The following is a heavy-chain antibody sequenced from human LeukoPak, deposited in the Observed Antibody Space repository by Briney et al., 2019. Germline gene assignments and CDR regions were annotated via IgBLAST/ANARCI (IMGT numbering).Heavy chain of an antibody. Sequence: PGGSLRLSCAASGFTFDDYAMHWVRQAPGKGLEWISYIGISSGNKNYADSVKGRFTISGDKAKNSLYLQMNSLRVEDTAVYYCARDYKYAFDNWGQGTLVTVSS. CDR2: IGISSGNK. D-gene: IGHD5-24*01. CDR1: GFTFDDYA. V-gene: IGHV3-48*01. J-gene: IGHJ4*02. CDR3: ARDYKYAFDN.